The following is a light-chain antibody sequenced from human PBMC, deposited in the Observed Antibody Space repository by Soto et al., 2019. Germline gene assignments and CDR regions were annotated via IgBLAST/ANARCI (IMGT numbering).Light chain of an antibody. V-gene: IGLV2-14*01. Sequence: QSVLTQPASVSWSPGQSSTISCTGTNSDVGGYNYVSWYQQHTGKAPELMIYEVSHRPSGVSNRFSGSKSDKTASLTISGLQTEDEADYYCSSYTSISTLYVFGTGTKVTVL. J-gene: IGLJ1*01. CDR2: EVS. CDR1: NSDVGGYNY. CDR3: SSYTSISTLYV.